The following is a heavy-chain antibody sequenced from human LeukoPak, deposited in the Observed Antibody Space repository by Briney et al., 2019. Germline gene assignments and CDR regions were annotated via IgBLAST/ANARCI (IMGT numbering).Heavy chain of an antibody. D-gene: IGHD3-22*01. V-gene: IGHV4-4*02. CDR1: GGSISSSNW. J-gene: IGHJ4*02. Sequence: SGTLSLTCAVSGGSISSSNWWSWVRQPPGKGLEWIGEIYHSGSTNYNPSLKSRVTISVDKSKNQFSLKLSSVTAADTAVYYCAREYYYDSSGYQNHIDYWGQGTLVTVSS. CDR3: AREYYYDSSGYQNHIDY. CDR2: IYHSGST.